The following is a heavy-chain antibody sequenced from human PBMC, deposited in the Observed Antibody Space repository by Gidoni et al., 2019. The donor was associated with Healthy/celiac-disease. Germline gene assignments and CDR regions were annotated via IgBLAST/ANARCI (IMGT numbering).Heavy chain of an antibody. D-gene: IGHD3-22*01. CDR1: GSTFDDYA. V-gene: IGHV3-9*01. J-gene: IGHJ2*01. CDR2: ISWNSGSI. Sequence: EVQLVESGGGLVQPGRSLRLSCAASGSTFDDYAMHWVRQAPGKGLEGGSGISWNSGSIGYADSVKGRFTISRDNAKNSLYLQMNSLRAEDTALYYCAKGVYYYDSSGYPWYFDLWGRGTLVTVSS. CDR3: AKGVYYYDSSGYPWYFDL.